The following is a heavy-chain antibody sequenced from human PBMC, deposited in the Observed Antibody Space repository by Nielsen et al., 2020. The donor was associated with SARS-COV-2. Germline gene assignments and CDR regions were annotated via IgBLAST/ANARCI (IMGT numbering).Heavy chain of an antibody. CDR2: IYPRDSDT. CDR3: ARGGGGMDV. D-gene: IGHD3-16*01. V-gene: IGHV5-51*01. Sequence: GESLKISCQGSGYTFTSYWIGWVRQMPGKGLEWMGVIYPRDSDTRYNPSFQGQVTISADKSISTVYLQWSGLKASDSAMYYCARGGGGMDVWGQGTTVTVSS. J-gene: IGHJ6*02. CDR1: GYTFTSYW.